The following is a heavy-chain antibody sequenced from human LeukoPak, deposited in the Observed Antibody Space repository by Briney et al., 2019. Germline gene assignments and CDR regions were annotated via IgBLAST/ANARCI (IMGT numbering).Heavy chain of an antibody. CDR2: ISSSSITI. CDR1: GFTFSSYS. Sequence: GGSLRLSCAASGFTFSSYSLNWVRQAPGKGLEWVSFISSSSITIYYADSVKGRFTISRDNAEESLYLQMNSLRAEDTAVYYCARDRGGSYSAIDYWGQGTLVTVSS. D-gene: IGHD2-15*01. J-gene: IGHJ4*02. CDR3: ARDRGGSYSAIDY. V-gene: IGHV3-48*04.